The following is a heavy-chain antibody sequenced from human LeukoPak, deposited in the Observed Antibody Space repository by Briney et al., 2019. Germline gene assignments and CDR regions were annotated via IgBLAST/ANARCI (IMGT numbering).Heavy chain of an antibody. CDR1: GFTFTNYG. V-gene: IGHV3-23*01. Sequence: GGSLRLSCAASGFTFTNYGVSWVRRTPGRGLEWVSSVTGSGGSTYYADSVKGRFTISRDNAKNTLYLQVNSLRADDTAVYYCAKSRTYFDDWGQGTLVTASS. J-gene: IGHJ4*02. CDR2: VTGSGGST. CDR3: AKSRTYFDD. D-gene: IGHD1-14*01.